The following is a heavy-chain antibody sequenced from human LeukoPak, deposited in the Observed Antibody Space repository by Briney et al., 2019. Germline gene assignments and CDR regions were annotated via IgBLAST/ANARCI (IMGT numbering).Heavy chain of an antibody. CDR1: GFTFSSYS. CDR3: ASWYDYGDYFDY. CDR2: ISSSSSYI. J-gene: IGHJ4*02. D-gene: IGHD4-17*01. V-gene: IGHV3-21*01. Sequence: PGGSLRLSCAASGFTFSSYSMNWVRQAPGKGLEWVLSISSSSSYIYYADSVKGRFTISRDNAKNSLYLQMNSLRAEDTAVYYCASWYDYGDYFDYWGQGTLVTVSS.